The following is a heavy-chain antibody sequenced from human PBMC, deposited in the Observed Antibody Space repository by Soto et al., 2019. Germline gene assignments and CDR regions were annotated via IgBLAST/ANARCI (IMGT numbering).Heavy chain of an antibody. CDR1: GGSISSYY. CDR3: ARQPWIQLWFDY. D-gene: IGHD5-18*01. CDR2: IYYSGST. V-gene: IGHV4-59*12. J-gene: IGHJ5*01. Sequence: SETLSLTCTVSGGSISSYYWSWIRQPPGKGLEWIGYIYYSGSTNYNPSLKSRVTISVDTSKNQFSLKLSSVTAADTAVYYCARQPWIQLWFDYWGQGTLVTVSS.